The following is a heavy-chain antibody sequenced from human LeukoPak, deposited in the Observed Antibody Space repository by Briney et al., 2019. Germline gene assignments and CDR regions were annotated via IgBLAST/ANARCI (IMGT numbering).Heavy chain of an antibody. J-gene: IGHJ4*02. Sequence: PGGSLRLSCAASGFTFSSYGMHWVRQAPGKGLEWVAVIWYDGSNKYYADSVKGRFTISRDNSKNTLYLQMNSPRAEDTAVYYCARDKGGLLWFRELLFYFDYWGQGTLVTVSS. CDR3: ARDKGGLLWFRELLFYFDY. D-gene: IGHD3-10*01. CDR2: IWYDGSNK. V-gene: IGHV3-33*01. CDR1: GFTFSSYG.